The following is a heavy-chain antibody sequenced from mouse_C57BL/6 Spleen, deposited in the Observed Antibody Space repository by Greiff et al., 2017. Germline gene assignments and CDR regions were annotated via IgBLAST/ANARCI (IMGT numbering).Heavy chain of an antibody. CDR2: IDPNSGGT. V-gene: IGHV1-72*01. D-gene: IGHD1-1*01. J-gene: IGHJ1*03. CDR3: ARRYYGSKGNWYFDV. Sequence: VQLQQSGAELVKPGASVKLSCKASGYTFTSYWMHWVKQRPGRGLEWIGRIDPNSGGTKYNEKFKSKATLTVDKPSSTAYMQLSSLTSEDSAVYYCARRYYGSKGNWYFDVWGTGTTVTVSS. CDR1: GYTFTSYW.